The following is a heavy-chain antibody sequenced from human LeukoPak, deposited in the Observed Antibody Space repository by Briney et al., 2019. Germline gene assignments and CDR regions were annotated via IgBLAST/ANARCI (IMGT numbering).Heavy chain of an antibody. V-gene: IGHV1-69*13. D-gene: IGHD4-23*01. CDR2: IIPISGTA. Sequence: ASVKVSCKASGGTFSSYAISWVRQAPGQGLEWMGGIIPISGTANYAQKFQGRVTITADESTSTAYMELSSLRSEDTAVYYCARAPSTVVTPYYYYGMDVWGQGTTVTVSS. CDR3: ARAPSTVVTPYYYYGMDV. CDR1: GGTFSSYA. J-gene: IGHJ6*02.